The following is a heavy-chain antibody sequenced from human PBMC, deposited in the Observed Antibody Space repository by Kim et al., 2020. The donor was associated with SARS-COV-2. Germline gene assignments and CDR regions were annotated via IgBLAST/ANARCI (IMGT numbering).Heavy chain of an antibody. Sequence: GGSLRLSCAASGFTFDDYAMHWVRQAPGKGLEWVSGISWNSGSIGYADSVKGRFTISRDNAKNSLYLQMNSLRAEDTALYYCAKDISYSSSPDDFDYWGQGTMVTVAS. V-gene: IGHV3-9*01. J-gene: IGHJ4*02. CDR2: ISWNSGSI. CDR3: AKDISYSSSPDDFDY. CDR1: GFTFDDYA. D-gene: IGHD6-13*01.